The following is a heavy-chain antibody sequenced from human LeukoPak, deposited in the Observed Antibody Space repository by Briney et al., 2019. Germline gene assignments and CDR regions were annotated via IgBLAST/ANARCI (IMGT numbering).Heavy chain of an antibody. V-gene: IGHV3-23*01. CDR3: AKDVIAVAGDYYYGMDV. CDR1: GFTFSTYA. Sequence: GGSLRLSCAASGFTFSTYAMSWVRQAPGKGLQWVSTMSGNAGSIYYADSVKGRFTISRDNSKNTLYLQMNSLRGEDTALYYCAKDVIAVAGDYYYGMDVWGQGTTVTVSS. CDR2: MSGNAGSI. J-gene: IGHJ6*02. D-gene: IGHD6-19*01.